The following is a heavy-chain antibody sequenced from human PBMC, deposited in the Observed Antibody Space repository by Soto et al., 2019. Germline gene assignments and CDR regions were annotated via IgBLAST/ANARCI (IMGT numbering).Heavy chain of an antibody. J-gene: IGHJ6*02. CDR3: AREVAVTTDRYYYYGMDV. CDR1: GGTFSSYA. CDR2: IIPIFGTA. V-gene: IGHV1-69*01. D-gene: IGHD4-17*01. Sequence: QVQLVQSGAEVKKPGSSVKVSCKASGGTFSSYAISWVRQAPGQGLEWMGGIIPIFGTANYAQKFQGRVTITADESTSTAYVELSSLRSEDTAVYYCAREVAVTTDRYYYYGMDVWGQGTTVTVSS.